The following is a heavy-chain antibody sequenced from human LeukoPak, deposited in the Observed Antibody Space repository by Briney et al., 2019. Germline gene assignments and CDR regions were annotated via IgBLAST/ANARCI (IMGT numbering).Heavy chain of an antibody. CDR1: GFTFSSYW. J-gene: IGHJ3*01. V-gene: IGHV3-7*01. D-gene: IGHD3-9*01. CDR3: ARRRYGEAFDV. CDR2: IKQDGSEN. Sequence: GGSLRLSCVASGFTFSSYWMSWVRQAPGKGLEWVANIKQDGSENYFVDAVKGRFTISRDNARNSLYLQMNSLRVEDTAVYYCARRRYGEAFDVWGQGTKVIVSS.